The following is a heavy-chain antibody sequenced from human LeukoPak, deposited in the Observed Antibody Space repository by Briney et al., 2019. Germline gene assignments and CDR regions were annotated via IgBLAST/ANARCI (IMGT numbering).Heavy chain of an antibody. V-gene: IGHV4-31*03. J-gene: IGHJ3*02. CDR2: IYYSGST. D-gene: IGHD3-10*01. Sequence: SETLSLTCTVSGGSISSGGYYWSWIRQHPGKGLEWIGYIYYSGSTYYNPSLKSRVTISVDTSKNQFSLKLSSVTAADTAVYYCGRGVIRDAFDIWGQGTMVTVSS. CDR1: GGSISSGGYY. CDR3: GRGVIRDAFDI.